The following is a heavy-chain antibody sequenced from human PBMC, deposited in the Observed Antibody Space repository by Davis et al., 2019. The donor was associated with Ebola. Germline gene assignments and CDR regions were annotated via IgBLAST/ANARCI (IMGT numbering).Heavy chain of an antibody. D-gene: IGHD6-19*01. V-gene: IGHV1-2*02. CDR2: INPNSGGT. CDR3: ASSSSSGWYGY. J-gene: IGHJ4*02. CDR1: GYTFTGNY. Sequence: AASVKVSCKASGYTFTGNYIQWVRQAPGQGLEWMGRINPNSGGTNYAQKFQGRVTMTRDTSISTAYMELSRLRSDDTAVYYCASSSSSGWYGYWGQGTLVTVSS.